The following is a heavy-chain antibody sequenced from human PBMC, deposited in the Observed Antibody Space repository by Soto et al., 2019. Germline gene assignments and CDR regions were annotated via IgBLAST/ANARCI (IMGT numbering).Heavy chain of an antibody. CDR3: ARTHDYGDYAQGAFGL. Sequence: QVQLVESGGGVVQPGRSLRLSCAASGFTFSSYGMHWVRQAPGKGLEWVAVIWYDGSNKYYADSVKGRFTISRDNSKNXLYLKMSSLRAEDTAVYYCARTHDYGDYAQGAFGLWGRGTLVTVSS. CDR2: IWYDGSNK. D-gene: IGHD4-17*01. V-gene: IGHV3-33*01. J-gene: IGHJ2*01. CDR1: GFTFSSYG.